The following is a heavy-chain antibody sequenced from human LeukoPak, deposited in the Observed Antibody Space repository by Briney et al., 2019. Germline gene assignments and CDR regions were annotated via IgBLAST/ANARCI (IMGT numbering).Heavy chain of an antibody. Sequence: PGGSLRLSCAASGFTFSSYAMHWVRQAPGKGLEWVAVISYDGSNKYYVDSVKGRFTISRDNSKNTLYLQMNSLRAEDTAVYYCARDRGYYDFWYYFDYWGQGTLVTVSS. V-gene: IGHV3-30-3*01. J-gene: IGHJ4*02. CDR1: GFTFSSYA. CDR3: ARDRGYYDFWYYFDY. CDR2: ISYDGSNK. D-gene: IGHD3-3*01.